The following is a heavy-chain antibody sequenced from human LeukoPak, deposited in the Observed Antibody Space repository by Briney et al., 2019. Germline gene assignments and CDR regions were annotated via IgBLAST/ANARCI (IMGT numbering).Heavy chain of an antibody. V-gene: IGHV4-39*07. CDR1: GSISHTNYH. CDR2: VSYSGST. CDR3: ARGNEEYSAFDV. J-gene: IGHJ5*02. D-gene: IGHD1-1*01. Sequence: PSETLSLTCSVSGSISHTNYHWSWIRQPAGKGLEWIGSVSYSGSTYYNPSLKSRLTISQDTSKNRFSLKLSSVTAADTAVYFCARGNEEYSAFDVWGQGILVTVSS.